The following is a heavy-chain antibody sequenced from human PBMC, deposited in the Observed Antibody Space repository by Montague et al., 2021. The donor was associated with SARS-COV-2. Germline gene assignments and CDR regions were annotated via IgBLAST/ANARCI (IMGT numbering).Heavy chain of an antibody. D-gene: IGHD6-13*01. CDR2: IWYDGSNK. CDR3: AREGTLAAAGTGIDY. Sequence: SLRLSCAASGFTLSSYGMHWVRQAPGKGLEWVAVIWYDGSNKYYADSVXGRFTISRDNSKNTLYLQMNSLRAEDTAVYYCAREGTLAAAGTGIDYWGQGTLVTVSS. CDR1: GFTLSSYG. V-gene: IGHV3-33*01. J-gene: IGHJ4*02.